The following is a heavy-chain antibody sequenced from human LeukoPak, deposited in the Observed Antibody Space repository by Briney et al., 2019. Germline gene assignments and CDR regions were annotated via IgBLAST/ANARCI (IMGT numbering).Heavy chain of an antibody. Sequence: PGGSLRLSCAASGFTFSSYRMNWVRQAPGEGLEWVSSLSGSGTYIYYADSVKGRFTIPRANAKNSMYLQMISLRADDTAVYYCAREATGMAAAGLDYWGQGTLVTVSS. CDR2: LSGSGTYI. D-gene: IGHD6-13*01. CDR3: AREATGMAAAGLDY. CDR1: GFTFSSYR. J-gene: IGHJ4*02. V-gene: IGHV3-21*01.